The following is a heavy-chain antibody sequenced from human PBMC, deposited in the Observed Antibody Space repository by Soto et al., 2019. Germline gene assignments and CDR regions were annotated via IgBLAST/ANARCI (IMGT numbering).Heavy chain of an antibody. CDR2: INHSGST. Sequence: SETLSLTCAVYGGSFSGYYWSRIRQPPGKGLEWIGEINHSGSTNYNPSLKSRVTISVDTSKNQFSLKLSSVTAADTVVYYCARISLITIFGVVIILSYFDYWGQGTLVTVSS. CDR1: GGSFSGYY. J-gene: IGHJ4*02. V-gene: IGHV4-34*01. D-gene: IGHD3-3*01. CDR3: ARISLITIFGVVIILSYFDY.